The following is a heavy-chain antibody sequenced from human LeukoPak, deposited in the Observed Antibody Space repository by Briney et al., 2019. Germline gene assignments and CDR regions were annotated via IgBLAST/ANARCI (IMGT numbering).Heavy chain of an antibody. Sequence: GASVKVSCKASGYTLTSYGISWVRQAPGQGLEWMGWISAYNGNTNYAQKLQGRVTMTTDTSTSTAYMELRSLRSDDTAVYYCARDSKGYSGYVWDYWGQGTLVTVSS. V-gene: IGHV1-18*01. J-gene: IGHJ4*02. D-gene: IGHD5-12*01. CDR1: GYTLTSYG. CDR3: ARDSKGYSGYVWDY. CDR2: ISAYNGNT.